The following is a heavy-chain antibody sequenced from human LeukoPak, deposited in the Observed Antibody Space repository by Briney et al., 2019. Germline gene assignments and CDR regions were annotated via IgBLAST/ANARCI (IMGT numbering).Heavy chain of an antibody. CDR1: GFTFSSYW. Sequence: PGGSLRLSRAASGFTFSSYWMSWVRQAPGKGLEWVANIKQDGSEKYYVDSVKGRFTISRDNAKNSLYLQMNSLRAEDTAVYYCARSRSAMVILYYYYYMDVWGKGTTVTVSS. J-gene: IGHJ6*03. V-gene: IGHV3-7*01. CDR3: ARSRSAMVILYYYYYMDV. D-gene: IGHD5-18*01. CDR2: IKQDGSEK.